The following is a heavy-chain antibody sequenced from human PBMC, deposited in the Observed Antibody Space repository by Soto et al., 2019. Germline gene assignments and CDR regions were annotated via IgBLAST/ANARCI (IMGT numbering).Heavy chain of an antibody. CDR2: IYYSGNT. J-gene: IGHJ6*03. Sequence: SETLSLTCTVSGGSISSGDYYWSWIRQHPGKGLEWIGYIYYSGNTYYNPSLKSRVTISVDTSKNQFSLKLSSVTAADTAVYYCAREYVSSGVYSMDVWGKGTTVTVSS. V-gene: IGHV4-31*03. D-gene: IGHD3-10*01. CDR3: AREYVSSGVYSMDV. CDR1: GGSISSGDYY.